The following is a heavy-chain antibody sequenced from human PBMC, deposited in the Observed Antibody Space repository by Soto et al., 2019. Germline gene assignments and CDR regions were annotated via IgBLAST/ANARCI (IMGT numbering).Heavy chain of an antibody. J-gene: IGHJ5*02. Sequence: SEILSLTCTVSGGSISNYYWSWVRQPPGKGLEWIGYIYDSGSTNYNPSLKSRVTISVDTSKNQFSLKLSSVTAADTAVYYCAREGLGSNWFDPWGQGTLVTVSS. CDR1: GGSISNYY. CDR3: AREGLGSNWFDP. D-gene: IGHD2-21*01. V-gene: IGHV4-59*01. CDR2: IYDSGST.